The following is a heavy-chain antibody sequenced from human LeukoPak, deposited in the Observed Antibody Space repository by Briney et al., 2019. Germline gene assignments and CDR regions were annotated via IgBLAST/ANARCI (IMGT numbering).Heavy chain of an antibody. D-gene: IGHD5-12*01. CDR3: ASPPEGPVDIVATEDAFDI. CDR2: IYYSGST. J-gene: IGHJ3*02. V-gene: IGHV4-39*01. Sequence: PSETLSLTCTVSGGSISSSSYYWGWIRQPPGKGLEWIGSIYYSGSTYYNPSLKSRVTISVDTSKNQFSLKLSSVTAADTAVYYCASPPEGPVDIVATEDAFDIWGQGTMVTVSS. CDR1: GGSISSSSYY.